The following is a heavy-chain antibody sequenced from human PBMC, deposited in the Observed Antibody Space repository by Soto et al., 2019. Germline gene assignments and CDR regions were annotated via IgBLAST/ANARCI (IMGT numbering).Heavy chain of an antibody. CDR2: IDPSDSYT. Sequence: GESLKISCQGSGYSFTSYWISWVRQMPGKGLEWMGRIDPSDSYTNYSPSFQGHVTISADKSISTAYLQWSSLKASDTAMYYCARHRYYYDSSGQLYGMDVWGQGTTVTVSS. CDR3: ARHRYYYDSSGQLYGMDV. J-gene: IGHJ6*02. V-gene: IGHV5-10-1*01. CDR1: GYSFTSYW. D-gene: IGHD3-22*01.